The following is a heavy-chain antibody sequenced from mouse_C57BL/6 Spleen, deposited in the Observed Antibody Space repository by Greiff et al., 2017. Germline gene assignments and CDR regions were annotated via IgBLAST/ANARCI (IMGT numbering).Heavy chain of an antibody. J-gene: IGHJ4*01. V-gene: IGHV1-26*01. CDR1: GYTFTDYY. Sequence: VQLQQSGPELVKPGASVKISCKASGYTFTDYYMTWVKQSPGKSLELIGAINPNNGGTSYNQKFKGKATLTVDKSSSTAYMELRSLTSEDSAVYYCARSVYAMDYWGQGTSVTVSS. CDR3: ARSVYAMDY. CDR2: INPNNGGT.